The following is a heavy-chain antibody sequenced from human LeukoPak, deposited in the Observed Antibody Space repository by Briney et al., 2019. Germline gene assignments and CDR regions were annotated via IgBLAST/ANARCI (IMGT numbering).Heavy chain of an antibody. CDR2: IRYDGSNK. J-gene: IGHJ4*02. Sequence: TLCLTCVASGFTFSSYDMQWVRQAPGQGRVGGAVIRYDGSNKYYTESVKGRVTMSRDNSKNTLYLQMNSLRAEDTAVYYCARQGLGHFDYWGQGTLVTVSS. D-gene: IGHD6-19*01. V-gene: IGHV3-33*01. CDR3: ARQGLGHFDY. CDR1: GFTFSSYD.